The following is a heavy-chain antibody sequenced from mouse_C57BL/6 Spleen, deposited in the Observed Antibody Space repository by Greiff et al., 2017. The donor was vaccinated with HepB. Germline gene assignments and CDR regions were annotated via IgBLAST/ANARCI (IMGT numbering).Heavy chain of an antibody. V-gene: IGHV1-69*01. CDR1: GYTFTSYW. Sequence: QVQLQQPGAELVMPGASVKLSCKASGYTFTSYWMHWVKQRPGQGLEWIGEIDPSDSYTNYNQKFKGKSTLTVDKSSSTAYMQLSSLTSEDSAVYDCARGDSGPRWAMDYWGQGTSVTVSS. D-gene: IGHD3-3*01. CDR2: IDPSDSYT. J-gene: IGHJ4*01. CDR3: ARGDSGPRWAMDY.